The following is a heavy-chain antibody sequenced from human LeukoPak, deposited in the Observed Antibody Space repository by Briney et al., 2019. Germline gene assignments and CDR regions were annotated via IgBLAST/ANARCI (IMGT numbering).Heavy chain of an antibody. D-gene: IGHD6-6*01. V-gene: IGHV3-13*04. J-gene: IGHJ5*02. Sequence: GGSLRLSCAASGFTFSGYDMHWVRQATGKGLEWVSSIGVAGDTYYAGSVKGRFTISRDNAKNSLYLQMNSLRAEDTAVYYCARGPHAGRPPYYSSSSGWFDPWGQGTLVTVSS. CDR2: IGVAGDT. CDR3: ARGPHAGRPPYYSSSSGWFDP. CDR1: GFTFSGYD.